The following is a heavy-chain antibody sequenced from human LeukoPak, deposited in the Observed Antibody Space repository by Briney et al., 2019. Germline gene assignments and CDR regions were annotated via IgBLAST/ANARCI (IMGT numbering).Heavy chain of an antibody. Sequence: GGSLRLSCAASGFTFRDYYMNWIRQAPGKGLEWVSYISGSGSHISYADSVKGRFTISRDNAKNSLFLQMNSVRAEDTALYYCARDLSNGGFDYWGQGTLVTFSS. D-gene: IGHD2-8*01. CDR1: GFTFRDYY. J-gene: IGHJ4*02. CDR2: ISGSGSHI. V-gene: IGHV3-11*01. CDR3: ARDLSNGGFDY.